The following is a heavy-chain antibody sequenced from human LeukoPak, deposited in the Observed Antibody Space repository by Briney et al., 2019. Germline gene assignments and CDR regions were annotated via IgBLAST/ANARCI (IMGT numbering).Heavy chain of an antibody. CDR1: GYTLTELS. CDR3: ATGPELRWVAEYYFDY. CDR2: FDPEDGET. J-gene: IGHJ4*02. Sequence: GASVKVSCKVSGYTLTELSMHWVRQAPGKGLEWMGGFDPEDGETIYAQKFQGRVTMTEDTSTDTAYMELSSLRSEDTAVYYCATGPELRWVAEYYFDYWGQGTLVTVSS. D-gene: IGHD1-7*01. V-gene: IGHV1-24*01.